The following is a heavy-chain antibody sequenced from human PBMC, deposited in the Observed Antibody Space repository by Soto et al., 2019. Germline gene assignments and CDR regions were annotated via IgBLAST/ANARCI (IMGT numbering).Heavy chain of an antibody. J-gene: IGHJ6*04. V-gene: IGHV4-30-4*01. CDR3: ARGSSWYLSYYYGMDV. CDR2: IYYRGST. D-gene: IGHD6-13*01. CDR1: GGSISSGDYY. Sequence: QVQLQESGPGLVKPSQTLSLTCTVSGGSISSGDYYWSWIRQPPGKGLEWIGYIYYRGSTYYNQYLKSRVTISVDTSKNQVSLKLSSVTAADTAVYYCARGSSWYLSYYYGMDVWGEGTTVTVSS.